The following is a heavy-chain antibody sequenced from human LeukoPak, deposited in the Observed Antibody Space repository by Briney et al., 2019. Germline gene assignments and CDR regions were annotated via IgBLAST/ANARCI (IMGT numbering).Heavy chain of an antibody. Sequence: PGRSLRLSCAASGFTFSSYGMHWVREAPGEGLEWVAVISYDGSNKYYADSVKGRFTISRDNSKNTLYLQMNSLRAEDTAVYYCARGWEYGATRAALGYWGQGTLVTVSS. J-gene: IGHJ4*02. D-gene: IGHD4-17*01. CDR3: ARGWEYGATRAALGY. CDR2: ISYDGSNK. V-gene: IGHV3-30*03. CDR1: GFTFSSYG.